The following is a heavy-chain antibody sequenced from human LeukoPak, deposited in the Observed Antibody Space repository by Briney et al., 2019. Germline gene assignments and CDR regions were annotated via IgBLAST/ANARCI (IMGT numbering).Heavy chain of an antibody. Sequence: GESLKISCKGSGNTFTSYWIGWVRQMPGKGLEWMGIIYPGDSDTRYSPSFQGQVTMSVDKTISTAYLQWSSLKASDTAMYYCAKTHGTYYYDSSGQYYFDYWGQGTLVTVSS. J-gene: IGHJ4*02. CDR1: GNTFTSYW. CDR3: AKTHGTYYYDSSGQYYFDY. V-gene: IGHV5-51*01. CDR2: IYPGDSDT. D-gene: IGHD3-22*01.